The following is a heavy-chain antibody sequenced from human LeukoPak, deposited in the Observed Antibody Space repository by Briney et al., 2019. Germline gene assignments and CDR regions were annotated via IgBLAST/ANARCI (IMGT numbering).Heavy chain of an antibody. V-gene: IGHV3-21*01. Sequence: PGRSLRLSCAASGFTFSSYSMNWVRQAPGKGLEWVSSISSSSSYIYYADSVKGRFTISRDNAKNSLYLQMNSLRAEDTAVYHCARVTMVRGVKTFDYWGQGTLVTVSS. CDR1: GFTFSSYS. CDR3: ARVTMVRGVKTFDY. J-gene: IGHJ4*02. D-gene: IGHD3-10*01. CDR2: ISSSSSYI.